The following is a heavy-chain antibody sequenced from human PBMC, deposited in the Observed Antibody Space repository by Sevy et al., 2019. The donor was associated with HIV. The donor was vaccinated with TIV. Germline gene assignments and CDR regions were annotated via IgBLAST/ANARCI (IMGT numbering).Heavy chain of an antibody. CDR2: ITDSGGST. CDR3: AKESSGELLSFWDPPYYCDY. CDR1: GFTFSNYA. Sequence: GGSLRLSCAASGFTFSNYAMTWVRQAPGKGLEWVSSITDSGGSTYYADSVKGRFTISRDNSKNTLDLQMSSLRADDTAVYYCAKESSGELLSFWDPPYYCDYWGQGTLVTVSS. J-gene: IGHJ4*02. D-gene: IGHD3-10*01. V-gene: IGHV3-23*01.